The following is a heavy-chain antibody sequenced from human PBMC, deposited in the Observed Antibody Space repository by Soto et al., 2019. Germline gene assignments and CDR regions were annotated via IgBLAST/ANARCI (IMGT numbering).Heavy chain of an antibody. CDR1: GFTFSSFP. V-gene: IGHV3-74*01. Sequence: VQLVESGGGLVQPGGSLRLSCAASGFTFSSFPMHWVRQVPGKGLVWVSHISADGGTTNYADSVKGRFTISRDNANNRLYLQMNSLRVEDTAIYYCARDGWAVAENWGPGTMVTVSS. CDR2: ISADGGTT. J-gene: IGHJ4*02. CDR3: ARDGWAVAEN. D-gene: IGHD6-19*01.